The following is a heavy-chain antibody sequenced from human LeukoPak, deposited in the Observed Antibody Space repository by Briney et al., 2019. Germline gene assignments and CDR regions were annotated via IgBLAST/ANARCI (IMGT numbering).Heavy chain of an antibody. Sequence: SETLSLTCTVSGYSISSGYYWGWIRQPPGKGLEWIGNIYHSGSTYYNPSLKSRVTISVDKSKNQFSLKLSSVTAADTAAYYYARQSLYPRRFDYWGQGTLVTVSS. CDR1: GYSISSGYY. V-gene: IGHV4-38-2*02. D-gene: IGHD5/OR15-5a*01. CDR2: IYHSGST. J-gene: IGHJ4*02. CDR3: ARQSLYPRRFDY.